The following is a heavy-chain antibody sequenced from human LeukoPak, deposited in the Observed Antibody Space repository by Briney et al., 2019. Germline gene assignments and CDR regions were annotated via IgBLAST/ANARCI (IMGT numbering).Heavy chain of an antibody. V-gene: IGHV4-34*01. CDR3: ARTETYYYDSSGYYLYDY. Sequence: SETLSLTCTVSGGSISSYYWSWIRQPPGKGLEWIGENNHSGSTNYNPSLKSRVTISVDTSKNQFSLKLSSVTAADTAVYYCARTETYYYDSSGYYLYDYWCQGTLVTVSS. CDR1: GGSISSYY. CDR2: NNHSGST. D-gene: IGHD3-22*01. J-gene: IGHJ4*02.